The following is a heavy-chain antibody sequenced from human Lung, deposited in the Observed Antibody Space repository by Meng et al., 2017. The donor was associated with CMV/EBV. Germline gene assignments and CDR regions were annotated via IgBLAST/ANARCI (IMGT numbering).Heavy chain of an antibody. CDR1: GDSITNHNW. D-gene: IGHD3-10*01. CDR3: LRRSGGSV. CDR2: IPHRGSS. J-gene: IGHJ1*01. V-gene: IGHV4-4*02. Sequence: QVPLRESGRGLVKPSETPSPTCAVSGDSITNHNWWAWVRQPPGKGLEWIGEIPHRGSSAYNPSLKSRVSMSIDKSKNQFSLKLTSVTAADTAVYHCLRRSGGSVWGQGTLVTVSS.